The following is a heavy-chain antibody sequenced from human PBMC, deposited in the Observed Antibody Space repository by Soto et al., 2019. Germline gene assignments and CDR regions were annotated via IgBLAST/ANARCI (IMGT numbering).Heavy chain of an antibody. CDR2: IYYSGST. Sequence: WETLSLTCTVSCGSTSSYYWSWIRQPPGKGLEWIGYIYYSGSTNYNPSLKSRVTMSVDTSKNQFSLKLRSVTAADTAVYYCARAGDDFWSGYYEWFDPWGQGTLVTVSS. CDR3: ARAGDDFWSGYYEWFDP. V-gene: IGHV4-59*01. CDR1: CGSTSSYY. J-gene: IGHJ5*02. D-gene: IGHD3-3*01.